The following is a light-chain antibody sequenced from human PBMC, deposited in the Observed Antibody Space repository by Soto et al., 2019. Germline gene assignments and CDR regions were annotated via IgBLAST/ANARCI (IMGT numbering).Light chain of an antibody. J-gene: IGKJ1*01. V-gene: IGKV1-5*03. CDR2: KAS. CDR1: QSISSW. CDR3: QQYNIYSWT. Sequence: DIQLTQSPSPLSASVGDRVTITCRASQSISSWLAWYQQKLGKATKLLIYKASSLESGVPSRFSGSGSGKEVTLTISSLQPDDSATYYCQQYNIYSWTFGQGTHVEIK.